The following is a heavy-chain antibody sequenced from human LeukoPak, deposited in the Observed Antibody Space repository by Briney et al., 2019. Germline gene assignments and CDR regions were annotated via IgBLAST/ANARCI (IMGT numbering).Heavy chain of an antibody. D-gene: IGHD1-14*01. Sequence: SETLSLTCTVSGGSISSSSYYWGWIRQPPGKGLEWIGSIYYSGSTYYNPSLKSRVTISVDTSKNQFSLKLSSVTAADTAVYYCARALGWAGTSPYYFDYWGQGTLVTVSS. V-gene: IGHV4-39*07. CDR3: ARALGWAGTSPYYFDY. CDR2: IYYSGST. CDR1: GGSISSSSYY. J-gene: IGHJ4*02.